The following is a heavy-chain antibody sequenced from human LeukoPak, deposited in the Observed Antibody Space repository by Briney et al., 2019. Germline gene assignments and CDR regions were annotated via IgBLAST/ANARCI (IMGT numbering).Heavy chain of an antibody. CDR3: ARAKLWFGELLSD. D-gene: IGHD3-10*01. CDR1: GYTFTSYG. V-gene: IGHV1-18*01. J-gene: IGHJ4*02. Sequence: GASVKVSCKASGYTFTSYGISWVRQAPGQGLEWMGWISAYNGNTNYAQKFQGRVTITRNTSISTAYMELSSLGSEDTAVYYCARAKLWFGELLSDWGQGTLVTVSS. CDR2: ISAYNGNT.